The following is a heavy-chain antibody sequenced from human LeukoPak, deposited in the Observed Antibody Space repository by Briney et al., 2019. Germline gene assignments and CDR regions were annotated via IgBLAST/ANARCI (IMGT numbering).Heavy chain of an antibody. Sequence: ASVKVSCKASGGTFSSYAISWVRQAPGQGLEWMGWISAYNGNTNYAQKLQGRVTMTTDTSTSTAYMELRSLRSDDTAVYYCARADGVVVPAAHPWYFDLWGRGTLVTVSS. CDR3: ARADGVVVPAAHPWYFDL. J-gene: IGHJ2*01. D-gene: IGHD2-2*01. CDR1: GGTFSSYA. V-gene: IGHV1-18*01. CDR2: ISAYNGNT.